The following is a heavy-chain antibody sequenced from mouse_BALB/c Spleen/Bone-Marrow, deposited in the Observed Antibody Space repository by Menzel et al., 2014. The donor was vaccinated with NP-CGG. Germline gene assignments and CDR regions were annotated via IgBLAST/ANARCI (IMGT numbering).Heavy chain of an antibody. Sequence: EVQLQQSGAELVKPGASVKLSCTASGFNIKDTYMHWVKQRPEQGLEWIGRIDPANGNTKYDPKFQGKATITADTSFNRADLQLSSLTSEDTAVYYCAHGSTYGYYKYWGQGATLTVSS. CDR3: AHGSTYGYYKY. V-gene: IGHV14-3*02. CDR1: GFNIKDTY. D-gene: IGHD1-1*01. CDR2: IDPANGNT. J-gene: IGHJ2*01.